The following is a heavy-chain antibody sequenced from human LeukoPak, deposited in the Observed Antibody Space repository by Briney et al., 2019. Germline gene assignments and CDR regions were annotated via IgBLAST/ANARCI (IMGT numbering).Heavy chain of an antibody. Sequence: GSLRLSCAASGFTFSSYAMHWVRQAPGKGLEWVAVISYDGSNKYYADSVKGRFTISRDNSKNTLYLQLNSLRAEDTAVYYCTREDNWYFDLWGRGTLVTVSS. CDR1: GFTFSSYA. CDR2: ISYDGSNK. V-gene: IGHV3-30-3*01. CDR3: TREDNWYFDL. J-gene: IGHJ2*01.